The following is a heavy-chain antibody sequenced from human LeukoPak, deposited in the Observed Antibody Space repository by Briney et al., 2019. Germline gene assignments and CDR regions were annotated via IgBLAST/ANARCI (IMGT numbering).Heavy chain of an antibody. D-gene: IGHD3-22*01. CDR2: IYPGDSET. Sequence: GESLKISCKGSGYSFANYWIGWVRQMPGKGREWMGIIYPGDSETRYSPSFPGRVTISADKSISTAFLQWSSLKASDTAMYYCARADAYFYDTRDYMNFDHWGQGTLVTVSS. CDR3: ARADAYFYDTRDYMNFDH. J-gene: IGHJ4*02. CDR1: GYSFANYW. V-gene: IGHV5-51*01.